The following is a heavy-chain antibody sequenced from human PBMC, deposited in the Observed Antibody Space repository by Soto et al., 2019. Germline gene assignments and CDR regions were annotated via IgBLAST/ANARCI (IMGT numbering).Heavy chain of an antibody. CDR3: ARDLYDFWSGYSTGFDY. CDR1: GFTVSSNY. J-gene: IGHJ4*02. Sequence: LRLSCAASGFTVSSNYMSWVRQAPGKGLEWVSVIYSGGSTYYADSVKGRFTISRDNSKNTLYLQMNSLRAEDTAVYYCARDLYDFWSGYSTGFDYWGQGTLVTVSS. CDR2: IYSGGST. V-gene: IGHV3-66*01. D-gene: IGHD3-3*01.